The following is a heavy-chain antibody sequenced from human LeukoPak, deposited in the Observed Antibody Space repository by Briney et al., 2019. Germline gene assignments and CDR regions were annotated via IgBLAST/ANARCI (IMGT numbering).Heavy chain of an antibody. CDR1: GFTFSSYG. Sequence: PGRSLRLSCAASGFTFSSYGMHWVRQAPGKGLEWVAVISYDGSNKYYADSVKGRFTISRDNSKNRLYLQMNSLRAEDTAVYYCAKVKRGRSVLRFLEWLLNRFDYWGQGTLVTVSS. CDR3: AKVKRGRSVLRFLEWLLNRFDY. J-gene: IGHJ4*02. V-gene: IGHV3-30*18. D-gene: IGHD3-3*01. CDR2: ISYDGSNK.